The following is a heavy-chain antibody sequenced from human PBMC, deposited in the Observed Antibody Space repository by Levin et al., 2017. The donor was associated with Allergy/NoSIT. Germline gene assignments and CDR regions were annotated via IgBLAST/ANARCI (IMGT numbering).Heavy chain of an antibody. Sequence: SETLSLTCTVSGGSISSGDYYWSWIRQPPGKGLEWIGYIYYSGSTYYNPSLKSRVTISVDTSKNQFSLKLSSVTAADTAVYYCARGIPLGYCSGGSCSGGYYFDYWGQGTLVTVSS. D-gene: IGHD2-15*01. CDR2: IYYSGST. CDR3: ARGIPLGYCSGGSCSGGYYFDY. CDR1: GGSISSGDYY. J-gene: IGHJ4*02. V-gene: IGHV4-30-4*01.